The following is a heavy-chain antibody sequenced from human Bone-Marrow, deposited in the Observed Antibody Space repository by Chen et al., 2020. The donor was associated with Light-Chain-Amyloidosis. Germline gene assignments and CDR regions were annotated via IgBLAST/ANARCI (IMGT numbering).Heavy chain of an antibody. V-gene: IGHV3-23*04. D-gene: IGHD5-18*01. J-gene: IGHJ4*02. CDR2: IPARSRDL. CDR1: GINFNNYA. Sequence: EVKLVESGGTLVQPGGSLRLSCAASGINFNNYAMTWVRQAPGKGLQWGSTIPARSRDLFYADSVKGRFTVSRDNAKISLYLQMNSLRAEETAVYYCATYNYYSFADWGQGTLVTVSS. CDR3: ATYNYYSFAD.